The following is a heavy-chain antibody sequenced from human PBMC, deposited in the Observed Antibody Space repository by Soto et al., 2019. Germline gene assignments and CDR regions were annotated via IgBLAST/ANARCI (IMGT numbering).Heavy chain of an antibody. CDR1: GDTFNSYL. J-gene: IGHJ4*02. V-gene: IGHV1-69*01. CDR2: VIPIIRVT. Sequence: QVQLVQSGAEVKRPGSSVKVSCESSGDTFNSYLISWVRQAPGQGLEWMGGVIPIIRVTHYAQKFQGRVTISACGSTGTAYMEVTNLGFEDTAFYYCEREARGPRRAEYWGQGTLVTVSS. CDR3: EREARGPRRAEY.